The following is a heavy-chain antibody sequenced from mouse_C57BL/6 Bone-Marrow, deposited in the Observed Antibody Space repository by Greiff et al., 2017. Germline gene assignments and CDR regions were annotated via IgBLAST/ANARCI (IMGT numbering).Heavy chain of an antibody. V-gene: IGHV5-17*01. J-gene: IGHJ2*01. D-gene: IGHD2-3*01. CDR2: ISSGSSTI. CDR1: GFTFSDYG. Sequence: EVQVVESGGGLVKPVGSLKLSCAASGFTFSDYGMHWVRQAPEKGLEWVAYISSGSSTIYSADTVKGRFTISRDNAKNTLFLQMTSLRSEDTAMYYCAILYDGYFDYWGQGTTLTVSS. CDR3: AILYDGYFDY.